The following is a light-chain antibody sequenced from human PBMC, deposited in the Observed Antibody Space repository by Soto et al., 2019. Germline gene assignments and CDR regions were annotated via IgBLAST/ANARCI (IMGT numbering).Light chain of an antibody. CDR2: DVT. Sequence: QSALTQPASVSGSPGQSITISCTGTSSDVGGYNYVSWYQQYPGKAPKVMIYDVTNRPSGVSNRFSGSRSGNTASLTISGLQAEDEADYYCCSFTTSGTYVFGTGTKLTVL. CDR3: CSFTTSGTYV. CDR1: SSDVGGYNY. J-gene: IGLJ1*01. V-gene: IGLV2-14*01.